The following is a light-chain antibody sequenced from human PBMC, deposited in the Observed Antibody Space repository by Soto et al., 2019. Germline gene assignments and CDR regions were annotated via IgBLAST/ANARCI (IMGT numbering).Light chain of an antibody. CDR3: QQYGSSSFT. CDR1: QSVGSN. J-gene: IGKJ3*01. CDR2: DAS. V-gene: IGKV3-15*01. Sequence: EIVLTHSPATLSVSPGERATLSCRASQSVGSNLAWYQQRPGQPPRLLIYDASTRATDIPARFSGGGSGTEFTLTISSLQSEDFAVYFCQQYGSSSFTFGPGTKVDIK.